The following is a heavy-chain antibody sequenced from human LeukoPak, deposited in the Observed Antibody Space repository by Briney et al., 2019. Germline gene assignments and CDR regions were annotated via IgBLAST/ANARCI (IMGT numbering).Heavy chain of an antibody. Sequence: SETLSLTCTVSGGSISSDDSYWSWMRQLPGKGLEWIGYIYYSGTTYYNPSLKSRVTISVDTSKNQFSLKLSSVTAADTAVYYCARNGYCSGGSCYSNNAFDIWGQGTMVTVSS. V-gene: IGHV4-31*03. J-gene: IGHJ3*02. CDR1: GGSISSDDSY. D-gene: IGHD2-15*01. CDR2: IYYSGTT. CDR3: ARNGYCSGGSCYSNNAFDI.